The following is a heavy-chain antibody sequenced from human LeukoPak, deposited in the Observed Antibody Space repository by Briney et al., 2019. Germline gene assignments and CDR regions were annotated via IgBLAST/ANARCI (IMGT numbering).Heavy chain of an antibody. CDR2: IIPILGIA. J-gene: IGHJ4*02. CDR3: ARHATVTTFEVDY. V-gene: IGHV1-69*04. CDR1: GGTFSSYA. Sequence: SVKVSCKASGGTFSSYAISWVRQAPGQGLEWMGRIIPILGIANYAQKFQGRVTITADKSTSTAYMELSSLRSEDTAVYYCARHATVTTFEVDYWGQGTLVRLL. D-gene: IGHD4-17*01.